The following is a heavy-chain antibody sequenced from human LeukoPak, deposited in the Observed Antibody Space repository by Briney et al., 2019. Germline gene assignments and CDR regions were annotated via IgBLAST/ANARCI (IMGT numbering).Heavy chain of an antibody. Sequence: GASVKVSCKASGYTFTGYYMHWVRQAPGQGLEWMGWINPNSGGTNYAQKFQGWVTMPRDTSISTAYMELSRLRSDDTAVYYCARGTRSVVVVPAASLDYWGQGTLVTVSS. CDR2: INPNSGGT. J-gene: IGHJ4*02. CDR3: ARGTRSVVVVPAASLDY. CDR1: GYTFTGYY. V-gene: IGHV1-2*04. D-gene: IGHD2-2*01.